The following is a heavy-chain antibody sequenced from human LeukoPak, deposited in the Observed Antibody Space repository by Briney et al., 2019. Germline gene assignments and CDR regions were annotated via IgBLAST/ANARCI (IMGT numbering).Heavy chain of an antibody. J-gene: IGHJ4*02. D-gene: IGHD5-18*01. CDR1: GFTFSSYS. CDR3: AREGDTAMTPSYFDY. V-gene: IGHV3-48*04. CDR2: ISSSSSTI. Sequence: PGGSLRLSCAASGFTFSSYSMNWVRQAPGKGLEWVSYISSSSSTIYYADSVKGRFTISRDNAKNSLYLQMNSLRAGDTAVYYCAREGDTAMTPSYFDYWGQGTLVTVSS.